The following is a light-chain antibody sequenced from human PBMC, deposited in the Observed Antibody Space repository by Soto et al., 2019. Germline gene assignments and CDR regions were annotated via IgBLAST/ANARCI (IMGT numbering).Light chain of an antibody. J-gene: IGLJ1*01. CDR2: RNN. CDR3: AAWDDSLRGYV. Sequence: QSVLTQPPSASGTPGHRVTISCSGSSSNIGSNYVYWYQQLPGTAPKLLIYRNNQRPSGVPDRFSGSKSGTSASLAISGLRSEDEADYYCAAWDDSLRGYVFGTGTKLTVL. CDR1: SSNIGSNY. V-gene: IGLV1-47*01.